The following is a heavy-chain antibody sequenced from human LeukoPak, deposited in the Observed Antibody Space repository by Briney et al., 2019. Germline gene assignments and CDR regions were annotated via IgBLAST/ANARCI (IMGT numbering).Heavy chain of an antibody. V-gene: IGHV3-30-3*01. CDR3: ARDKWDV. CDR1: GFTFSSYA. CDR2: ISYDGSNK. J-gene: IGHJ6*02. Sequence: GRSLRLSCAASGFTFSSYAMHWVRQAPGKGLEWVAVISYDGSNKYYADSVKGRFTISRDNSKNTLYLQMNSLRAEDTAVYYCARDKWDVWGQGTTVTVSS.